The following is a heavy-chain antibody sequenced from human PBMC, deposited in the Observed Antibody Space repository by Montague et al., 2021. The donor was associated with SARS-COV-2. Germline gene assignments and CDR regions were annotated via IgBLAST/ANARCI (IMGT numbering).Heavy chain of an antibody. J-gene: IGHJ4*02. CDR3: ARGYDFPGSYFDY. D-gene: IGHD5-12*01. CDR2: ISSKGSTI. V-gene: IGHV3-48*03. Sequence: SLRLSCAASGFSFSSYEMNWVRQAPGKGLEWLSYISSKGSTIDYADSVKGRFTTSRDDAKNSLYLQMNSLRAEDSAVYYCARGYDFPGSYFDYWGQGTLVPVSS. CDR1: GFSFSSYE.